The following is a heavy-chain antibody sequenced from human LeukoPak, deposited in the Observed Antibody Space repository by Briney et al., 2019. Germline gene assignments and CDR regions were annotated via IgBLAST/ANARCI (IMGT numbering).Heavy chain of an antibody. V-gene: IGHV3-21*01. Sequence: PGGSLRLSSAASGFTFSFYSMNWVRQAPGKGLEWVSSMSVSSGLIYYADSVKGRFTVSRDNAKNSLHLQMNSLRAEDTAVYYCAREFGGSASGAGYWGQGTLVTVSS. D-gene: IGHD3-10*01. CDR3: AREFGGSASGAGY. CDR1: GFTFSFYS. CDR2: MSVSSGLI. J-gene: IGHJ4*02.